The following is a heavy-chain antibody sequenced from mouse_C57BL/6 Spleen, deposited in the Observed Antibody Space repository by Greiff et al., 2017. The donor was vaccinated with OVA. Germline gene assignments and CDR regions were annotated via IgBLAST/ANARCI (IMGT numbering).Heavy chain of an antibody. CDR1: GYTFTSYW. CDR3: AREEGSTMVTQRVFDY. J-gene: IGHJ2*01. CDR2: IDPNSGGT. Sequence: QVHVKQPGAELVKPGASVKLSCKASGYTFTSYWMHWVKQRPGRGLEWIGRIDPNSGGTKYNEKFKSKATLTVDKPSSTAYMQLSSLTSEDSAVYYGAREEGSTMVTQRVFDYWGQGTTLTVSS. V-gene: IGHV1-72*01. D-gene: IGHD2-2*01.